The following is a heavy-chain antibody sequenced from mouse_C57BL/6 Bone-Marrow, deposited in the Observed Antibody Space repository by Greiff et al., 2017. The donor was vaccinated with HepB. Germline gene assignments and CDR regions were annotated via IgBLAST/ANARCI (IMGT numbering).Heavy chain of an antibody. CDR1: GYTFTSYW. D-gene: IGHD1-1*01. Sequence: QVQLQQPGAELVKPGASVKMSCKASGYTFTSYWITWVKQRPGQGLEWIGDIYPGSGSTNYTEKFKSKATLTVDTSSSTAYMQLSSLTSEDSAVYYCARSPITTVDYAMDYWGQGTSVTVSS. V-gene: IGHV1-55*01. CDR3: ARSPITTVDYAMDY. J-gene: IGHJ4*01. CDR2: IYPGSGST.